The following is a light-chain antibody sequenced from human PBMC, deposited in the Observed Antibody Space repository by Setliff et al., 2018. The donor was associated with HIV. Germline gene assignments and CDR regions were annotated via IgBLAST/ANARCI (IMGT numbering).Light chain of an antibody. J-gene: IGLJ2*01. CDR1: SSDVGGYNY. Sequence: QSALTQPASVSGSPGQSITISCTGTSSDVGGYNYVSWYQQHPGKAPKLMIYEVSNRPSGVSNRFSGSKSGNTASLTISGLQAEDEADYYCSSYTSSSTLLFGGGTKGTV. CDR3: SSYTSSSTLL. V-gene: IGLV2-14*01. CDR2: EVS.